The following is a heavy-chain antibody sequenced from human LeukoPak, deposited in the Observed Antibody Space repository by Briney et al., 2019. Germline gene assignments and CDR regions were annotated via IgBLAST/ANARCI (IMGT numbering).Heavy chain of an antibody. CDR3: ARDFQH. J-gene: IGHJ1*01. Sequence: PSETLSLTCTVSGDSMTIYYWTWVRQPAGQGLEWIGRVYIGGSPNYNPALKSRVTMSLDTSKNQFSLKLASVTAADTAVYYCARDFQHWGQGTLVAVSS. V-gene: IGHV4-4*07. CDR2: VYIGGSP. CDR1: GDSMTIYY.